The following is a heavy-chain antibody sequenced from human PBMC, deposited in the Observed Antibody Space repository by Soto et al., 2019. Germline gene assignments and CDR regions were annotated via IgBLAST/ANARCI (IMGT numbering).Heavy chain of an antibody. CDR1: GGSFSSHA. CDR3: ATSNDRAFHYVMDV. CDR2: IIPMHGTP. D-gene: IGHD3-10*02. V-gene: IGHV1-69*06. Sequence: QVQLVQSGAEVKKPGSSVKVSCKASGGSFSSHAINWVRQAPGQGPEWIGGIIPMHGTPNYAQKFLGRVTMIADKTTATAYMELSSLRSDDTAIYYCATSNDRAFHYVMDVWGQGTTVTVSS. J-gene: IGHJ6*02.